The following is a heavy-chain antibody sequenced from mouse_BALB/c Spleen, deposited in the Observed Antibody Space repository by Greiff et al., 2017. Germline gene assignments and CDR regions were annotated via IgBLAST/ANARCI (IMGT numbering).Heavy chain of an antibody. V-gene: IGHV1S132*01. CDR1: GYTFTSYW. Sequence: VQLQQSGAELVKPGASVKLSCKTSGYTFTSYWIQWVKQRPGQGLGWIGEIFPGTGTTYYNEKFKGKATLTIDTSSSTAYMQLSSLTSEDSAVYVCARGVGNDAMDYWGQGTSVTVSS. J-gene: IGHJ4*01. D-gene: IGHD1-1*02. CDR3: ARGVGNDAMDY. CDR2: IFPGTGTT.